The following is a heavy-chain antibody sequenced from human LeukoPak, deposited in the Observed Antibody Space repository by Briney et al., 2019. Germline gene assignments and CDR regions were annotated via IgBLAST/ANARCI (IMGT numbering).Heavy chain of an antibody. Sequence: ASVKVSCKASGYTFTGYSMHWVRQAPGQGLEWMGWISAYNGNTNYAQKLQGRVTMTTDTSTSTAYMELRSLRSDDTAVYYCAREMSNPIWFGKWFDPWGQGTLVTVSS. CDR1: GYTFTGYS. V-gene: IGHV1-18*04. J-gene: IGHJ5*02. CDR3: AREMSNPIWFGKWFDP. CDR2: ISAYNGNT. D-gene: IGHD3-10*01.